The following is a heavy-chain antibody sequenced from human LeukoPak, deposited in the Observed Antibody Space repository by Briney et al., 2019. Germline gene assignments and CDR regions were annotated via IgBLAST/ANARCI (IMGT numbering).Heavy chain of an antibody. Sequence: GGSLRLSCAASGFTFRNAWMSWVRQAPGKGLEWVGRIKSQTDGGTTDYAAPVKGRFIISRDDSKNTLHLQMNSLKTEDTAVYYCTTDPYITGTTYWGQGTLVTVSS. D-gene: IGHD1-20*01. V-gene: IGHV3-15*01. J-gene: IGHJ4*02. CDR1: GFTFRNAW. CDR3: TTDPYITGTTY. CDR2: IKSQTDGGTT.